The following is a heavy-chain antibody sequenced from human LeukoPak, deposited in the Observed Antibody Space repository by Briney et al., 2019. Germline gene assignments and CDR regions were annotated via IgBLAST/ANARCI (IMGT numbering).Heavy chain of an antibody. CDR2: IYYSGST. D-gene: IGHD3-10*01. Sequence: SETLSLTCTVPGGSISDYYWSWIRQPPGKGPEWIGYIYYSGSTNYNPSLKSRVTISVDTSKTQFSLKLNSVTAADTAVYYCASGFGYYFDYWGQGTLVTVSS. V-gene: IGHV4-59*01. J-gene: IGHJ4*02. CDR3: ASGFGYYFDY. CDR1: GGSISDYY.